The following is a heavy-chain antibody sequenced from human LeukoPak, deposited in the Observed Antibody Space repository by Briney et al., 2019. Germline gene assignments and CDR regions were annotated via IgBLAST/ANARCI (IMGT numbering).Heavy chain of an antibody. CDR2: IKEDGSEK. CDR1: GFTFSSYW. CDR3: ARVQGYYYASGSSYYLGY. Sequence: GGSLRLSCAASGFTFSSYWMSWVRQAPGKGLEWVANIKEDGSEKYYADSVKGRFTISRDNAKNSLYLQMNSLRAEDTAVYYCARVQGYYYASGSSYYLGYWGQGTLVNVSS. D-gene: IGHD3-10*01. J-gene: IGHJ4*02. V-gene: IGHV3-7*01.